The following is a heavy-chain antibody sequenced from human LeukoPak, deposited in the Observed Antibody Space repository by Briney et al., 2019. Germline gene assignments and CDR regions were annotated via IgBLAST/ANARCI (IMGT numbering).Heavy chain of an antibody. Sequence: PSETLSLTCAVYGGSFSGYYWSWIRQPPGKGLEWIGEINHSGSTNYNPSLKSRVTISVDTSKNQFSLKLSSVTAADTAVYYCARPGDGSGSYIDYWGQGTLVTVSS. D-gene: IGHD3-10*01. CDR3: ARPGDGSGSYIDY. CDR1: GGSFSGYY. CDR2: INHSGST. V-gene: IGHV4-34*01. J-gene: IGHJ4*02.